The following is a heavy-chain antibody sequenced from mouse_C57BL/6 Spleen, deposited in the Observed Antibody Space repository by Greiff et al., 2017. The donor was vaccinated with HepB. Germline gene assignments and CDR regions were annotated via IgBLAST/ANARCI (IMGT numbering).Heavy chain of an antibody. J-gene: IGHJ2*01. CDR3: ARRGGLHFDY. V-gene: IGHV3-6*01. CDR2: ISYDGSN. D-gene: IGHD6-2*01. CDR1: GYSITSGYY. Sequence: EVKVEESGPGLVKPSQSLSLTCSVTGYSITSGYYWNWIRQFPGNKLEWMGYISYDGSNNYNPSLKNRISITRDTSKNQFFLKLNSVTTEDTATYYCARRGGLHFDYWGQGTTLTVSS.